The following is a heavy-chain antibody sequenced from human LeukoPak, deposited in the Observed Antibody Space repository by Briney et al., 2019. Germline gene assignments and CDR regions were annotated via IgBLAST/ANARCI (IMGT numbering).Heavy chain of an antibody. V-gene: IGHV1-69*04. CDR2: IIPILGIA. CDR3: ARYGGNSHYYYYGMDV. Sequence: SVKVSCKASGYTFTSFDINWVRQATGQGLEWMGRIIPILGIANYAQKFQGRVTITADKSTSTAYMELSSLRSEDTAVYYCARYGGNSHYYYYGMDVWGQGTTVTVSS. D-gene: IGHD4-23*01. J-gene: IGHJ6*02. CDR1: GYTFTSFD.